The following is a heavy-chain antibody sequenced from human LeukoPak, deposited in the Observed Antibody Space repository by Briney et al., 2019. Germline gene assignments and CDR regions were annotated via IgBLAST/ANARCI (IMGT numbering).Heavy chain of an antibody. D-gene: IGHD6-19*01. CDR1: GFTFDDYA. CDR2: ISWNSGSI. CDR3: AKSSREDSSGWFDY. J-gene: IGHJ4*02. V-gene: IGHV3-9*01. Sequence: GGSLRLPCAASGFTFDDYAMHWVRQAPGKGLEWVSGISWNSGSIGYADSVKGRFTISRDNAKNSLYLQMNSLRAEDTALYYCAKSSREDSSGWFDYWGQGTLVTVSS.